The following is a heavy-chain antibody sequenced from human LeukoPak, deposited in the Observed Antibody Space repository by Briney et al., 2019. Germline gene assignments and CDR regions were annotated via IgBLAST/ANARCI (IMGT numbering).Heavy chain of an antibody. Sequence: QPGGCLRLSCAVSGFTFSSYAMSWVRQAPGKGREWVSAISGSVGSTYYADSVKGRFTISRDNSKNTLYLQMNSLRAEDTAVYYCAKDSETYYDFWSGSQGHWGQGTLVTVSS. CDR1: GFTFSSYA. D-gene: IGHD3-3*01. CDR2: ISGSVGST. CDR3: AKDSETYYDFWSGSQGH. V-gene: IGHV3-23*01. J-gene: IGHJ4*02.